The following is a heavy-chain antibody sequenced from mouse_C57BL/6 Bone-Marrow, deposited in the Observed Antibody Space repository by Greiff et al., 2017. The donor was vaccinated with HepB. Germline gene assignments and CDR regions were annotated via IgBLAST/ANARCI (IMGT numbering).Heavy chain of an antibody. D-gene: IGHD3-1*01. J-gene: IGHJ2*01. Sequence: QVQLQQPGAELVMPGASVKLSCKASSYTFTSYWMHWVKQRPGQGLEWIGEIDPSDSYTNYNQKFKGKSTLTVDKSSSTAYMQLSSLKSEDSAVYYCARGLQDYWGQGTTLTVSS. CDR3: ARGLQDY. CDR1: SYTFTSYW. CDR2: IDPSDSYT. V-gene: IGHV1-69*01.